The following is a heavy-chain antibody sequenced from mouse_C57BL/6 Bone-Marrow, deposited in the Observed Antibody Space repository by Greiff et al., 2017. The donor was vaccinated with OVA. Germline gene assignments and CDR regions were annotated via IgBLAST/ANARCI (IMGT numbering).Heavy chain of an antibody. J-gene: IGHJ2*01. V-gene: IGHV14-4*01. Sequence: VQLQQSGAELVRPGASVKLSCTASGFNIKDDYMHWVKQRPEQGLEWIGWIDPENGDTENASKFQGKATITADTSSNTAYLQLSSLTSEDTAVYYGTSNWYYFDYWGQGTTLTVSS. CDR2: IDPENGDT. CDR1: GFNIKDDY. CDR3: TSNWYYFDY. D-gene: IGHD4-1*01.